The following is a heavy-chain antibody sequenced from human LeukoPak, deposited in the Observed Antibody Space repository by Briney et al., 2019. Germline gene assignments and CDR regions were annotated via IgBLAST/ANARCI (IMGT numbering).Heavy chain of an antibody. V-gene: IGHV3-21*06. CDR2: ISPGVSGYT. J-gene: IGHJ6*02. CDR1: GFSFNSYT. Sequence: GGSLRLSCLASGFSFNSYTMNWVREAPGKGLEWVSTISPGVSGYTWYAESVKGRFTITRDNPENSLYLQMDSLRVDDTAVYYCVRDVSRRIGMDVWGQGTTVTVSS. D-gene: IGHD2/OR15-2a*01. CDR3: VRDVSRRIGMDV.